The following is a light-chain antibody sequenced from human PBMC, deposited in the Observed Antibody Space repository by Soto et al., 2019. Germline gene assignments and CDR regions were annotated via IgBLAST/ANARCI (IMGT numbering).Light chain of an antibody. CDR2: GAS. Sequence: EIVMTQSPATLSVSPGERATLSCRASQSVSSNLAWYQQKPGQAPRLLIYGASTRATGIPPMFSGSGSGTDFTLTISSLQSEDFAVYYCQQYHNWPTTFGQGTKVEIK. CDR1: QSVSSN. V-gene: IGKV3-15*01. J-gene: IGKJ1*01. CDR3: QQYHNWPTT.